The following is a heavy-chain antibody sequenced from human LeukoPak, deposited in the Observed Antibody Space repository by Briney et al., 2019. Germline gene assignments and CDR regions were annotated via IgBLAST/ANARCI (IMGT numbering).Heavy chain of an antibody. V-gene: IGHV1-2*04. D-gene: IGHD6-19*01. Sequence: GASVKVSCKASGGTFSSYAISWVRQAPGQGLEWMGWINPNSGGTNYAQKFQGWVTMTRDTSISTAYMELSRLRSDDTAVYYCAREPHLGSGWYGVWYFDYWGQGTLVTVSS. CDR3: AREPHLGSGWYGVWYFDY. CDR1: GGTFSSYA. J-gene: IGHJ4*02. CDR2: INPNSGGT.